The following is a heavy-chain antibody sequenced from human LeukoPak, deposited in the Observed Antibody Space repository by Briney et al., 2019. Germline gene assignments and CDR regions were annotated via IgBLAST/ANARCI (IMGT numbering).Heavy chain of an antibody. D-gene: IGHD3-3*01. J-gene: IGHJ4*02. Sequence: ASVKVSCKASGYTFTSYAISWVRQAPGQGLEWMGGIIPIFGTANYAQKFQGRVTITADESTSTAYMELSSLRSEDTAVYYCARGGLWSGYYGSDYWGQGTLVTVSS. CDR3: ARGGLWSGYYGSDY. CDR2: IIPIFGTA. V-gene: IGHV1-69*13. CDR1: GYTFTSYA.